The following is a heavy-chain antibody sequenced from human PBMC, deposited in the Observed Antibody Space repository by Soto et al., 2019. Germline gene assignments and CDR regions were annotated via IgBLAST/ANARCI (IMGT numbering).Heavy chain of an antibody. CDR2: IRSNWVST. CDR1: GFTFSTYA. CDR3: ARDSEDTAINYYYYYMDV. V-gene: IGHV3-64*01. D-gene: IGHD5-18*01. J-gene: IGHJ6*03. Sequence: GGSLRLSCAASGFTFSTYAMHWVRQAPGKGLEYVSAIRSNWVSTYDANSGKGRFTIARDNSKNTLYLQMGSLRAEDMSVYYCARDSEDTAINYYYYYMDVWGKGTTVTVSS.